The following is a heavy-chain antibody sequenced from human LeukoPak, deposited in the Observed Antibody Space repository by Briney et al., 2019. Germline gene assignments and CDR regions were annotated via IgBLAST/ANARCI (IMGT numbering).Heavy chain of an antibody. Sequence: GGPLSLSCAAPELTFPTYPMSWFRQAPGKGLDWSSGMSGRGVSTYYADSVKGRFTISSDNSKNTLYLQMNSLRAEDTAIYYCAKDCNGGNCYIDYWGQGTLVTVAS. D-gene: IGHD2-15*01. V-gene: IGHV3-23*01. CDR2: MSGRGVST. CDR1: ELTFPTYP. J-gene: IGHJ4*02. CDR3: AKDCNGGNCYIDY.